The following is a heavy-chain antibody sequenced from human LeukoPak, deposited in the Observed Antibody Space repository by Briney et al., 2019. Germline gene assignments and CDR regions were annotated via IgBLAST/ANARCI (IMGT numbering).Heavy chain of an antibody. V-gene: IGHV3-15*01. CDR2: IKSKTDGGTT. CDR3: AKDRDCSGDNCWRAFDM. J-gene: IGHJ3*02. Sequence: PGGSLRLSCAASGFTFSNAWMSWVRQAPGKGLEWVGRIKSKTDGGTTDYAAPVKGRFTISRDDSKNTLYLQMNSLKTEDTAVYYCAKDRDCSGDNCWRAFDMWGRGTTVTVSS. CDR1: GFTFSNAW. D-gene: IGHD2-15*01.